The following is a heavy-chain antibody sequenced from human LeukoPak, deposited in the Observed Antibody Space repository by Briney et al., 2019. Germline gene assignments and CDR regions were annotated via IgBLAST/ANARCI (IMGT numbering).Heavy chain of an antibody. D-gene: IGHD6-19*01. CDR1: GFTVSSNY. Sequence: GGSLRLSCAASGFTVSSNYMSWVRQATGKGLEWVSVIYSGGSTYYADSVKGRFTISRDNSKNTLYLQMNSLRAEDTAVYYCARVGSRRQWLVEGIFDYWGQGTLVTVSS. V-gene: IGHV3-66*01. CDR3: ARVGSRRQWLVEGIFDY. J-gene: IGHJ4*02. CDR2: IYSGGST.